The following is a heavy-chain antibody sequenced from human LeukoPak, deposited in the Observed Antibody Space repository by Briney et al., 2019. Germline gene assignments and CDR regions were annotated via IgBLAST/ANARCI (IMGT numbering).Heavy chain of an antibody. CDR3: ARDPVGSRWPYYFDY. Sequence: ASVKVSCKASGYTFTTYAMHWVRQAPGQRLEWMGWINAGNGNTKYSQKFQARVTITRDTSASTAYMELSSLRSEDTAVYYCARDPVGSRWPYYFDYWGQGTLVTVSS. J-gene: IGHJ4*02. CDR1: GYTFTTYA. CDR2: INAGNGNT. V-gene: IGHV1-3*01. D-gene: IGHD2-15*01.